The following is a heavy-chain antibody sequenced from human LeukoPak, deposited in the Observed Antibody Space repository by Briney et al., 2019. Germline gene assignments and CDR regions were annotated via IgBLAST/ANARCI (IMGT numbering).Heavy chain of an antibody. J-gene: IGHJ5*02. Sequence: SETLSLTCTVSGYSISSGYYWGWIRQPPGKGLEWIGSIYHSGSTYYNPSLKGRVTLSLDTSKNQFSLELASVTAADTAVYYCARGQCGVNCPKFNWLDPWDQGTLVTVSS. V-gene: IGHV4-38-2*02. CDR3: ARGQCGVNCPKFNWLDP. CDR2: IYHSGST. D-gene: IGHD2-21*01. CDR1: GYSISSGYY.